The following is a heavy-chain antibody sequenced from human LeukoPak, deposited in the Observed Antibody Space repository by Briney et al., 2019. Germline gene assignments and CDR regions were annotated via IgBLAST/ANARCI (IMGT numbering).Heavy chain of an antibody. Sequence: PGGSLRLSCAASGFTFSSYAMSWVRQAPGKGLEGVSAISGSGGSTYYADSVKGRFTISRDNSKNTLYLQMNSLRAEDTAVYYCAKVRQFYGDFDYWAREPWSPSPQ. D-gene: IGHD4-17*01. CDR3: AKVRQFYGDFDY. CDR1: GFTFSSYA. J-gene: IGHJ4*02. CDR2: ISGSGGST. V-gene: IGHV3-23*01.